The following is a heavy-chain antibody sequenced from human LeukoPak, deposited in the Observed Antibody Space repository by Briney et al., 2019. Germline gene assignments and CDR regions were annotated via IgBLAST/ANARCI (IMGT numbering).Heavy chain of an antibody. D-gene: IGHD4-17*01. J-gene: IGHJ4*02. V-gene: IGHV4-59*01. CDR2: IYYSGST. Sequence: SETLSLTCTVSGGSISSYYWSWIRQPPGKGLEWIGYIYYSGSTNYNPSLKSRVTISVDTSKNQFSLKSSSVTAADTAVYYCARDRTTSHFDYWGQGTLVTVSS. CDR1: GGSISSYY. CDR3: ARDRTTSHFDY.